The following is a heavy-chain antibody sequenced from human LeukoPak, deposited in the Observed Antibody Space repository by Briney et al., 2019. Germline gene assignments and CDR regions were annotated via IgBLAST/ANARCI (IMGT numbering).Heavy chain of an antibody. V-gene: IGHV4-39*07. Sequence: PSETLSLTCTVSGGSISSSSYYWGWIRQPPGKGLEWIGSIYYSGSTYYNPSLKSRVTISVDTSKNQFSLKLSSVTAADTAVYYCAPLTPRGYSYGDPDYWGQGTLVTVSS. J-gene: IGHJ4*02. CDR2: IYYSGST. D-gene: IGHD5-18*01. CDR1: GGSISSSSYY. CDR3: APLTPRGYSYGDPDY.